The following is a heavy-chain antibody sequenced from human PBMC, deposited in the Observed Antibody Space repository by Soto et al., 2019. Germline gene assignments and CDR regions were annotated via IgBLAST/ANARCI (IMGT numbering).Heavy chain of an antibody. CDR1: GGAFSSEG. J-gene: IGHJ5*02. CDR2: ITPIFRAT. CDR3: ARSSGGNFGIIIAGSNWFDP. Sequence: SVKVSCKASGGAFSSEGISLVRQAPGQGLARMGGITPIFRATKYAQKFQGRVTMTRDTSRSTVYMELRSLRSDDTAIYYCARSSGGNFGIIIAGSNWFDPWGQGTLVTGSS. V-gene: IGHV1-69*05. D-gene: IGHD3-3*01.